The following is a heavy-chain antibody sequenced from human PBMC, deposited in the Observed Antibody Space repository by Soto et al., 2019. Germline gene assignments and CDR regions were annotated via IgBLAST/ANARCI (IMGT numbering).Heavy chain of an antibody. CDR1: GFTFSDYG. CDR3: AREKGQVSSGEPSAFDI. V-gene: IGHV3-33*01. J-gene: IGHJ3*02. Sequence: GGSLRLSCAASGFTFSDYGMHWVRQAPGKGLDWVAVIWYDGGNQYYADSVKGRITISRDNSKNTLYLQMNSLRSDDTAVYYCAREKGQVSSGEPSAFDIWGQGTMVTVSS. CDR2: IWYDGGNQ. D-gene: IGHD2-21*01.